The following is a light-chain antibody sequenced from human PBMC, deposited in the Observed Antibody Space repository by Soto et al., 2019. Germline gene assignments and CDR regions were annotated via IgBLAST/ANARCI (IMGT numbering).Light chain of an antibody. CDR3: QQYGSSGT. V-gene: IGKV3-20*01. Sequence: IVMTQSPATLSMSPGERAKLSCRASESVSINLAWYQQKPGQSPRLLIYGASNRATGIPDRFSGSGSGTDFTLTISRLEPEDFAVYYCQQYGSSGTFGQGTKVDI. J-gene: IGKJ1*01. CDR1: ESVSIN. CDR2: GAS.